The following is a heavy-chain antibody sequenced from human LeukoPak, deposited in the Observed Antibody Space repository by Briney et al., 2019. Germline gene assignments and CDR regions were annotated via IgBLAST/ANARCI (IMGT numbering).Heavy chain of an antibody. Sequence: GGSLRLSCAASGFTFSSYAMSWVRQAPGKGLEWVSYISSSGSTIYYADSVKGRFTISRDNAKNSLYLQMNSLRAEDTAVYYCARGSVAGDYYYYYYMDVWGKGTTVTVSS. V-gene: IGHV3-48*03. CDR3: ARGSVAGDYYYYYYMDV. D-gene: IGHD6-19*01. CDR1: GFTFSSYA. J-gene: IGHJ6*03. CDR2: ISSSGSTI.